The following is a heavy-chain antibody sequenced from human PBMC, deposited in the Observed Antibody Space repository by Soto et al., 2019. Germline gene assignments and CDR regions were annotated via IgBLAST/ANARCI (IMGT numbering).Heavy chain of an antibody. V-gene: IGHV5-51*01. J-gene: IGHJ4*02. Sequence: PGVSLESACKASGYIFTTYWIGWARQMPGRGPEWMGIIYPGGSDPGYSPSFPARVTISADKSLSTAYLQWSSLKASDTPMYYCASTYCSSTSCYCFYYCGQGTLVTVSS. D-gene: IGHD2-2*01. CDR1: GYIFTTYW. CDR3: ASTYCSSTSCYCFYY. CDR2: IYPGGSDP.